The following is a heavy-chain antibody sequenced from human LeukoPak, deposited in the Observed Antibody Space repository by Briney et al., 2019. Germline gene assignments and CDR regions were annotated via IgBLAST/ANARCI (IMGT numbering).Heavy chain of an antibody. J-gene: IGHJ4*02. CDR3: ARAGYCSSTSCYDFDY. D-gene: IGHD2-2*01. CDR1: GYTFTGYY. Sequence: ASVKVSCKASGYTFTGYYIHWVRQAPGQGLEWMGRINPNSGGSNSAQRFQGSVTMTTDTSISTVYLELSRLRSDDTAVYYCARAGYCSSTSCYDFDYWGQGTLVTVSS. V-gene: IGHV1-2*06. CDR2: INPNSGGS.